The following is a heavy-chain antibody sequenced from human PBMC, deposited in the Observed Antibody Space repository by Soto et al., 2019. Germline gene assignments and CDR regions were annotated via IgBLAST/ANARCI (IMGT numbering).Heavy chain of an antibody. CDR3: AGTDYGDFEFDY. CDR1: GDPVSSSSYY. J-gene: IGHJ4*02. Sequence: SETLSLTCTVSGDPVSSSSYYWGWIRQPPGKGLEWIGNIYYSGSTNYNPSLKSRVIISIDTSKTQFSLKLTSVTAADTAVYYCAGTDYGDFEFDYWGQGALVTVSS. CDR2: IYYSGST. D-gene: IGHD4-17*01. V-gene: IGHV4-61*01.